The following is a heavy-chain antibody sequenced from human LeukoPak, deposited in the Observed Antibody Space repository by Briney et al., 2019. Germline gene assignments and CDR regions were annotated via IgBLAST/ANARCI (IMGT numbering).Heavy chain of an antibody. CDR2: IYNDGGLP. D-gene: IGHD4-23*01. CDR3: AQGHYVGNSEFLDN. Sequence: GGSLRLSCAASGFSFSSYGMYWVRQAPGKGLEWVALIYNDGGLPNYLDSVRGRFTISRDNSKNTLCLQMDSLRVEDTAVYYCAQGHYVGNSEFLDNWGQGSLVIVSS. V-gene: IGHV3-33*07. J-gene: IGHJ4*02. CDR1: GFSFSSYG.